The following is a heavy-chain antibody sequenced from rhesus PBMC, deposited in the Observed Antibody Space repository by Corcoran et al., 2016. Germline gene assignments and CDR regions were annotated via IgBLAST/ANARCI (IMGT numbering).Heavy chain of an antibody. CDR2: INGYRGTT. Sequence: QVQLQESGPGLVKPSETLYLTCTVSGASISSDWWSWIRQPPGKGLEWFGEINGYRGTTTQNPSLKSRVTISKDASKNQFSLKLSSVTAADTAVYYCARWNSVTFGLDSWGQGVVVTVSS. V-gene: IGHV4-80*01. D-gene: IGHD4-23*01. CDR1: GASISSDW. CDR3: ARWNSVTFGLDS. J-gene: IGHJ6*01.